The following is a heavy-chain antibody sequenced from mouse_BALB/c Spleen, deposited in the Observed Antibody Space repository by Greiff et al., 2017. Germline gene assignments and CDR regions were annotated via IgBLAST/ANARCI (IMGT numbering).Heavy chain of an antibody. V-gene: IGHV5-6-4*01. J-gene: IGHJ3*01. Sequence: EVQLVESGGGLVKPGGSLKLSCAASGFTFSSYTMSWVRQTPEKRLEWVATISSGGSYTYYPDSVKGRFTISRDNAKNTLYLQMSSLKSEDTAMYYCTRGPRDGNYGFAYWGQGTLVTVSA. CDR3: TRGPRDGNYGFAY. CDR1: GFTFSSYT. D-gene: IGHD2-1*01. CDR2: ISSGGSYT.